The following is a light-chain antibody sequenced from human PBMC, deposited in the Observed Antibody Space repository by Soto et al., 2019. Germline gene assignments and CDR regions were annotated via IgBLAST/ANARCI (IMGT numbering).Light chain of an antibody. J-gene: IGKJ1*01. Sequence: DIQMTQSPSTLSASVGDRVTITCRASQSISHFLAWYQQKPGKVPKLLIYDASNLGSGVPSRFSGSGSGTDFTLTISGLQPDDFTPYYCQQYTSYSRALGQGTKTDIK. V-gene: IGKV1-5*01. CDR1: QSISHF. CDR3: QQYTSYSRA. CDR2: DAS.